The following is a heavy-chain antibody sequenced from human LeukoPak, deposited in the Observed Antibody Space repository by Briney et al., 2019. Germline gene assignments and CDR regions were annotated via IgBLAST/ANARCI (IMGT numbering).Heavy chain of an antibody. J-gene: IGHJ4*02. CDR2: IFYTGET. D-gene: IGHD2-21*01. CDR1: PGSIGGYY. V-gene: IGHV4-59*08. CDR3: ARHAAGVELWFEF. Sequence: SETLSLTCSVSPGSIGGYYWSWFRQPPGKGLEWIGYIFYTGETDYNPSLRSRGTKSVDASKNQVSLRLSSVTAADTAVYYCARHAAGVELWFEFWGQGTLVTVSS.